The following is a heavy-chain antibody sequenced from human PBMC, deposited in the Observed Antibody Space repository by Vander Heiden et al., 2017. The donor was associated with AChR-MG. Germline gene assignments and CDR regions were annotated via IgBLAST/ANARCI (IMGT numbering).Heavy chain of an antibody. D-gene: IGHD3-22*01. Sequence: QVQLVESGGGVVQPGMSLRLSWAASGFTFSRYGMRWVRQAPGKGLEWVAVIWYDGSNKYYADSVKGRFTISRDNSKNTRDLKMNSMRAEETAVYYCAIDRNDYDSSGYLVDYWGQGTLVTVSS. J-gene: IGHJ4*02. CDR1: GFTFSRYG. V-gene: IGHV3-33*01. CDR3: AIDRNDYDSSGYLVDY. CDR2: IWYDGSNK.